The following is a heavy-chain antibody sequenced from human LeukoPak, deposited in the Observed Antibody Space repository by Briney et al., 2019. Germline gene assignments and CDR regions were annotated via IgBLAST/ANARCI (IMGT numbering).Heavy chain of an antibody. V-gene: IGHV1-18*01. CDR2: ISTYNGNT. Sequence: ASVKVSCKASGHTFTNYGITWVRQAPGQGLEWMGWISTYNGNTNYAQKFQGRVTMTTDTSTNTVYMELRSLRSDDTAVYYCARTTPHKGIAVAGPTSFDYWGQGTLVTVSS. CDR1: GHTFTNYG. D-gene: IGHD6-19*01. CDR3: ARTTPHKGIAVAGPTSFDY. J-gene: IGHJ4*02.